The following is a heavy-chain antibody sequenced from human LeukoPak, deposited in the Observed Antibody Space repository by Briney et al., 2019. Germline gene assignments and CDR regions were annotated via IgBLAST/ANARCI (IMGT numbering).Heavy chain of an antibody. CDR2: IGTVGDT. CDR3: ARETLDVGGDYGWYFDL. V-gene: IGHV3-13*01. CDR1: GFTFSIYD. J-gene: IGHJ2*01. Sequence: RTGGSLRLSCAASGFTFSIYDMHWVRQATGKGLEWVSAIGTVGDTYYPASVKGRFIISRENAKNSLYLQMNSLRDGDTAVYYCARETLDVGGDYGWYFDLWGRGTLVTVSS. D-gene: IGHD4-17*01.